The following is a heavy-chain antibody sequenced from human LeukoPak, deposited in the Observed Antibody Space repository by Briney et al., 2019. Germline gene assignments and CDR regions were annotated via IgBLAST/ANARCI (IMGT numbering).Heavy chain of an antibody. CDR3: ARYVSWSDYYDSSGYKPRRDY. CDR2: IYYSGST. D-gene: IGHD3-22*01. J-gene: IGHJ4*02. V-gene: IGHV4-39*01. Sequence: SETLSLTCTVSGGSISSSSYYWGWIRQPPGKGLEWIGSIYYSGSTYYNPSLKSRVTISVDTSKNQFSLKLSSVTAADTAVYYCARYVSWSDYYDSSGYKPRRDYWGQGTLVTVSS. CDR1: GGSISSSSYY.